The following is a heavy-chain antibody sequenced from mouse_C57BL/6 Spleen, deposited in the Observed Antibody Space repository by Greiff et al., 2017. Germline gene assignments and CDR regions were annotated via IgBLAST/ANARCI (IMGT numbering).Heavy chain of an antibody. D-gene: IGHD2-1*01. CDR3: ASEVYGNSYWYFDV. J-gene: IGHJ1*03. CDR1: GFTFSSYG. CDR2: ISSGGSYT. Sequence: EVMLVESGGDLVKPGGSLKLSCAASGFTFSSYGMSWVRQTPDKRLEWVATISSGGSYTYYPDSVKGRFTISRDNAKNTLYLQVSSLKSEDTAMYYCASEVYGNSYWYFDVWGTGTTVTVSS. V-gene: IGHV5-6*02.